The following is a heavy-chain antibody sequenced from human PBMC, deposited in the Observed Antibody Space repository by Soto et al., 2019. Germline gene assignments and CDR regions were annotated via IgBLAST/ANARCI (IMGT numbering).Heavy chain of an antibody. V-gene: IGHV3-23*01. CDR1: GNTFSSYA. J-gene: IGHJ4*02. Sequence: PGGSLRLSCAASGNTFSSYAMSWVLQAPGKGLEWVSAISDSGGSKYYADSVKGRFTISRDNSKNTLYLQMNSLRAEETAVYYRAKIAGVHLEWSYFDYWGQGTLVTVSS. D-gene: IGHD3-3*01. CDR3: AKIAGVHLEWSYFDY. CDR2: ISDSGGSK.